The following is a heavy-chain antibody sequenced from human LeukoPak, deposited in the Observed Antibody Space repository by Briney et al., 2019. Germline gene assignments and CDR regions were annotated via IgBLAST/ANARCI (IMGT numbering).Heavy chain of an antibody. D-gene: IGHD4-17*01. CDR3: TRDLVTVTKGFDI. J-gene: IGHJ3*02. V-gene: IGHV4-59*11. CDR2: ISYIGTT. Sequence: SETLSLTCAVSDDSFSSHYWTWIRQPPGKGLEWIGYISYIGTTNYNLSLKSRVTISIDTSKNQFSLKLSSVTAADTAVYYCTRDLVTVTKGFDIWGQGTMVSVSS. CDR1: DDSFSSHY.